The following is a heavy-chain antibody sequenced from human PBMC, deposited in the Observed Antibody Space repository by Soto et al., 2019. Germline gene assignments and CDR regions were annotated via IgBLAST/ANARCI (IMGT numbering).Heavy chain of an antibody. CDR1: GFSLSTNGMG. D-gene: IGHD2-21*01. CDR2: IHRDDDR. Sequence: QIPLKESGPTLVKPTQTLTLTCTFSGFSLSTNGMGVGWIRQPPGKALEWLALIHRDDDRRYSPSLESRLTITKDTSKSQVVLTVANVDPVDTATYYCAQGHCGQNCYPIHFVNWGKGTLVTVSS. V-gene: IGHV2-5*02. J-gene: IGHJ4*02. CDR3: AQGHCGQNCYPIHFVN.